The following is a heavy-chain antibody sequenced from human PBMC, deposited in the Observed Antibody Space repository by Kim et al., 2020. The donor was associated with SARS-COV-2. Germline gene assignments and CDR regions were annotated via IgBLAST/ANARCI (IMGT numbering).Heavy chain of an antibody. J-gene: IGHJ3*02. D-gene: IGHD1-26*01. V-gene: IGHV1-69*01. Sequence: AQKFQGRVTITADESTSTAYMELSSLRSEDTAVYYCATRKRTTRLGAFDIWGQGTMVTVSS. CDR3: ATRKRTTRLGAFDI.